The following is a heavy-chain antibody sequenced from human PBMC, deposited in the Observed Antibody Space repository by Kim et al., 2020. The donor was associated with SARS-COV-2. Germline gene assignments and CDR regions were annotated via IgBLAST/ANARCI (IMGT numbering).Heavy chain of an antibody. V-gene: IGHV4-59*01. CDR3: ARAGKMGAAITFDF. Sequence: NPSIKRRLTIAIDTSKNQFSLKLTYVTAADTAVYYWARAGKMGAAITFDFWGQGKLVTVSA. J-gene: IGHJ4*02. D-gene: IGHD1-26*01.